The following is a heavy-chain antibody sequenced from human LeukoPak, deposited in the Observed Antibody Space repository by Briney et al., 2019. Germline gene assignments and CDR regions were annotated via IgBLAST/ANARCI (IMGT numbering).Heavy chain of an antibody. CDR1: GFTFSGYW. V-gene: IGHV3-11*01. Sequence: GGSLRLSCAASGFTFSGYWMSWVRQAPGKGLEWVSYISSSGGTIYYADSVKGRFTISRDNAKNSLYLQMNSLRVEDTAVYYCARGNSGVYWGRGTLITVSS. CDR3: ARGNSGVY. D-gene: IGHD1-7*01. CDR2: ISSSGGTI. J-gene: IGHJ4*02.